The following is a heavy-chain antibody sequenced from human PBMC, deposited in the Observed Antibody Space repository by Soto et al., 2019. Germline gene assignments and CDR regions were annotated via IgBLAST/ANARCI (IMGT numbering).Heavy chain of an antibody. CDR1: GGTFRSHA. CDR3: ARGEDYYDSSGLEYYHGMDV. D-gene: IGHD3-22*01. CDR2: FIPIFGTS. V-gene: IGHV1-69*01. J-gene: IGHJ6*02. Sequence: QVQLEQSGAEVKKPGSSVKVSCKASGGTFRSHAIAWVRQAPGQGLEWMGDFIPIFGTSNYAQKFQGRISITADESRTTAYMELSTVTDEDTATYYCARGEDYYDSSGLEYYHGMDVWGQGTTLTVSS.